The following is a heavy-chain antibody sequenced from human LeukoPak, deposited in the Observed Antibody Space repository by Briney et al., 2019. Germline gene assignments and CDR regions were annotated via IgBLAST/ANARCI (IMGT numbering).Heavy chain of an antibody. CDR1: GDSISSADYY. V-gene: IGHV4-30-4*01. CDR3: VRELSSPNWFDP. D-gene: IGHD6-13*01. J-gene: IGHJ5*02. CDR2: IFYRGTT. Sequence: SQTLSLTCTFSGDSISSADYYWSWIRQPPGKGLEWIGYIFYRGTTYYNPSLKSRVTMSVDTSKSQFFLRLSSVTAADTAIYYCVRELSSPNWFDPWGQGTLVTVSS.